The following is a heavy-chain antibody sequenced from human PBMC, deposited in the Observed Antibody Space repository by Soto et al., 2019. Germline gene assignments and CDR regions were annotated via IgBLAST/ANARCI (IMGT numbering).Heavy chain of an antibody. CDR1: GGSISTSSSY. CDR3: VIHDSGWYVGWFDL. Sequence: SETLPLTCTVSGGSISTSSSYWGWIRQPPGKGLEWIGSIYYSGSTYYSPSLKSRVTMSVDTSKDQFSLKLRSVTAANTAMYYCVIHDSGWYVGWFDLSGQGILVT. D-gene: IGHD6-19*01. V-gene: IGHV4-39*01. CDR2: IYYSGST. J-gene: IGHJ5*02.